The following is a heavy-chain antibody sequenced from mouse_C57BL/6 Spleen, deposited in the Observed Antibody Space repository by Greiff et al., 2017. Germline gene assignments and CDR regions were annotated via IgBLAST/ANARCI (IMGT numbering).Heavy chain of an antibody. J-gene: IGHJ3*01. Sequence: EVQLQESGPELVKPGASVKIPCKASGYTFTDYNMDWVKQSHGKSLEWIGDINPNNGGTIYNQKFKGKATLTVDKSSSTAYMELRSLTSEDTAVYYCASGNLAWFAYWGQGTLVTVSA. CDR2: INPNNGGT. CDR3: ASGNLAWFAY. V-gene: IGHV1-18*01. CDR1: GYTFTDYN. D-gene: IGHD2-1*01.